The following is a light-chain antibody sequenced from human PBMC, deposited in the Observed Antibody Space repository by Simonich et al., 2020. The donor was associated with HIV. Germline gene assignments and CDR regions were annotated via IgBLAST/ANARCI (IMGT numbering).Light chain of an antibody. CDR2: DAS. Sequence: EIVLTQSPSTLSLSPGERATLSCRASQSVSSSYLAWYQQKPGLAPRLLIYDASNRATGIPARFSGSGSGTDFTLTISSLEPEDFAVYYCQQRSNWPPLTFGGGTKVEIK. CDR3: QQRSNWPPLT. CDR1: QSVSSSY. J-gene: IGKJ4*01. V-gene: IGKV3D-20*02.